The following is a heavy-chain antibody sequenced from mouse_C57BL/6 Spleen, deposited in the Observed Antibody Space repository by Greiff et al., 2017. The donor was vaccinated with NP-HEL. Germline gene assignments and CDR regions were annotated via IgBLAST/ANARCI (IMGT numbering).Heavy chain of an antibody. CDR2: IYPGRGST. V-gene: IGHV1-55*01. CDR3: ARKDSSGYWFAY. CDR1: GYTFTSYW. D-gene: IGHD3-2*02. J-gene: IGHJ3*01. Sequence: VQLQQPGAELVKPGASVKMSCKASGYTFTSYWITWVKQRPGQGLEWIGDIYPGRGSTNYNEKFKSKATLTVDKSSSTAYMQLSSLTSEDSAVYYCARKDSSGYWFAYWGQGTLVTVSA.